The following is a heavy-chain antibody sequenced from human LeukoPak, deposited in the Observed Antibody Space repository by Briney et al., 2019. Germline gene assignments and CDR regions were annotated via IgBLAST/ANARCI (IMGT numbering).Heavy chain of an antibody. D-gene: IGHD3-3*01. CDR1: GYTFTSYG. Sequence: ASVKVSCKASGYTFTSYGISWVRQAPGQGLEWMGWISAYNGNTNYAQKLQGRVTMTTDTSTSSAYMELRSLRSDDTAVYYCARDQNGVVRSGEDAFDIWGQGTMVTVSS. J-gene: IGHJ3*02. CDR2: ISAYNGNT. V-gene: IGHV1-18*01. CDR3: ARDQNGVVRSGEDAFDI.